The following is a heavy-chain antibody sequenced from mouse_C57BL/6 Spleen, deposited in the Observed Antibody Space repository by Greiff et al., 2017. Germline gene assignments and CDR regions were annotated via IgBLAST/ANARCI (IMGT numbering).Heavy chain of an antibody. D-gene: IGHD3-2*02. Sequence: DVMLVESGGDLVKPGGSLKLSCAASGFTFSSYGMSWVRQTPDKRLGWVATISSGGSYTYYPDSVKGRFTISRDNAKNTLYLQMSSLKSEDTAMYYCARQQLRLRGYFDYWGQGTTLTVSS. CDR3: ARQQLRLRGYFDY. CDR1: GFTFSSYG. V-gene: IGHV5-6*02. J-gene: IGHJ2*01. CDR2: ISSGGSYT.